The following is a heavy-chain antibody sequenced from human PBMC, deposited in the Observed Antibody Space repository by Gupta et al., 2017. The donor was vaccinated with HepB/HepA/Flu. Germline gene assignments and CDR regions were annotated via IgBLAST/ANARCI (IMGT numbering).Heavy chain of an antibody. D-gene: IGHD1-14*01. CDR1: GFTFSNFW. V-gene: IGHV3-7*01. CDR2: IKQDGSEK. Sequence: EMQLVESGGGLVQPGGSLRLSCEASGFTFSNFWMSWVRQAPGKGLEWVANIKQDGSEKYFVDSVKGRFTISRDNAKKSLFLQIDSLRAEDTAVDDGAREARTHYYYMDVWGKGTTVTVSS. CDR3: AREARTHYYYMDV. J-gene: IGHJ6*03.